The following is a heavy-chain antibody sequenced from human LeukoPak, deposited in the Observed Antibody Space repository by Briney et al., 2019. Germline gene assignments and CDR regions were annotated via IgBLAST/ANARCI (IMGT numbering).Heavy chain of an antibody. D-gene: IGHD6-19*01. CDR1: GGSISSYY. J-gene: IGHJ6*02. CDR2: IYYSGST. CDR3: ARELLGIAVAGKRRRYGMDV. V-gene: IGHV4-59*01. Sequence: SETLSLTCTVSGGSISSYYWSWIRQPPGKGLEWIGYIYYSGSTNYNPSLKSRVTISVDTSKNQFSLKLSSVTAADTAVYYCARELLGIAVAGKRRRYGMDVWGQGTTVTVSS.